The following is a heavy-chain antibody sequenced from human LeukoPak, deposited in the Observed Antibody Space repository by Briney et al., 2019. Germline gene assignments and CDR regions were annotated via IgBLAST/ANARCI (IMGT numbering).Heavy chain of an antibody. CDR2: IISNSRYI. CDR3: AREGYGGNYDY. J-gene: IGHJ4*02. D-gene: IGHD4-23*01. Sequence: GGSLRLSCAASGFTFSSYTMNWVRQAPGRGLEWVSSIISNSRYIHYADSVKGRFTIFRDNAKNSLYLQMNSLRAEDTAVYYCAREGYGGNYDYWGQGTLVTVSS. CDR1: GFTFSSYT. V-gene: IGHV3-21*01.